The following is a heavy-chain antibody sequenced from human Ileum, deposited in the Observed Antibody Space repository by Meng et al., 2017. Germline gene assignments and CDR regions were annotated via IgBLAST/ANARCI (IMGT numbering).Heavy chain of an antibody. J-gene: IGHJ4*02. Sequence: GGSLRLSCAASGFTFDDYAMHWVRQAPGKGLEWVSGISWNSGSIGYADSVKGRFTISRDNAKNSLYLQMNSLRAEDTALYYCAKDSGYSSSWYFDYWGQGTLVTVSS. CDR2: ISWNSGSI. CDR3: AKDSGYSSSWYFDY. CDR1: GFTFDDYA. V-gene: IGHV3-9*01. D-gene: IGHD6-13*01.